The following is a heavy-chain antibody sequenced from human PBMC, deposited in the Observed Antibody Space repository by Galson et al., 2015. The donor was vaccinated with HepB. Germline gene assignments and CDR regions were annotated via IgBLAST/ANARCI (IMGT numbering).Heavy chain of an antibody. J-gene: IGHJ4*02. CDR3: ARQEEERFGEFGY. Sequence: EPLSLTCTVSDGSISSSSYYLRWIRPPPRKGLEWIGSIYYSGSTYYNPSLKIRVTISVDTSKNQFSLKLSSVTAADTAVYYCARQEEERFGEFGYWGQGTLVTVSS. CDR1: DGSISSSSYY. D-gene: IGHD3-10*01. V-gene: IGHV4-39*01. CDR2: IYYSGST.